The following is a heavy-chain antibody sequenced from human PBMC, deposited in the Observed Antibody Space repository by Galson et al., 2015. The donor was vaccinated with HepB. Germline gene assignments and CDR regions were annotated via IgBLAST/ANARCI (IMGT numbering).Heavy chain of an antibody. D-gene: IGHD3-10*01. CDR3: ARDRREYGSGGYYPGALYYYYGMDV. CDR2: ISYDGSNK. CDR1: GFTFGDYA. V-gene: IGHV3-30-3*01. Sequence: SLRLSCAASGFTFGDYAMSWLRQAPGKGLEWVAVISYDGSNKYYADSVKGRFTISRDNSKNTLYLQMNSLRTEDTAVYYCARDRREYGSGGYYPGALYYYYGMDVWGQGTTVTVSS. J-gene: IGHJ6*02.